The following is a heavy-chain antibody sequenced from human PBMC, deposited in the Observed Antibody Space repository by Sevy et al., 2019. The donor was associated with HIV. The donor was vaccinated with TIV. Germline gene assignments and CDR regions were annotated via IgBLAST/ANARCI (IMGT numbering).Heavy chain of an antibody. CDR2: ISGFGNT. CDR1: GFTFSNFV. J-gene: IGHJ3*01. CDR3: AKVLNPALESMMEVTVRSLKGFDV. D-gene: IGHD3-22*01. Sequence: GGSLRLSCAASGFTFSNFVMNWVRQAPGKGLEWVSSISGFGNTYYADSVRGRFTISRDNAKNTLYLQMNGLRADDTAVYYCAKVLNPALESMMEVTVRSLKGFDVWGQGTMVTVSS. V-gene: IGHV3-23*01.